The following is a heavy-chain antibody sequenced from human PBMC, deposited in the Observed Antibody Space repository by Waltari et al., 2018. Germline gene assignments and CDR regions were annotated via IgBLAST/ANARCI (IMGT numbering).Heavy chain of an antibody. CDR1: GGSIRGLNW. Sequence: QVQLQESGPGLVKPSGTLSLTCVVSGGSIRGLNWWSWVRQSPEKGLEWIGEIYDSGNTNSNPSLRSRATISVDKSNNKFSLKLRSASAADTAVYRCARGRLGSSWYFDLWGRGTLVTVSS. CDR2: IYDSGNT. CDR3: ARGRLGSSWYFDL. V-gene: IGHV4-4*01. J-gene: IGHJ2*01. D-gene: IGHD1-26*01.